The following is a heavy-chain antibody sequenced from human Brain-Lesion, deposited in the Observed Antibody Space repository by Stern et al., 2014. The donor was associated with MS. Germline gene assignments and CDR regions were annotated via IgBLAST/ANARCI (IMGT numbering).Heavy chain of an antibody. V-gene: IGHV1-3*01. CDR1: GYTFIRYA. D-gene: IGHD3-22*01. Sequence: QLVQSGAEVKKPGASVKVSCKASGYTFIRYAMQWVRQAPGQRLEWMGRINGVDDKTKYSHKFQGRVTITRDTSASTVYMELSSLRSEDTAVYYCARDDHRDSSGHYAPFDYWGQGTRVTVSA. CDR3: ARDDHRDSSGHYAPFDY. J-gene: IGHJ4*02. CDR2: INGVDDKT.